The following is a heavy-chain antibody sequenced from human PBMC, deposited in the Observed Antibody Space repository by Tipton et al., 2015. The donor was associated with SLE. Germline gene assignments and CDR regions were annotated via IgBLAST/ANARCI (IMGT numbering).Heavy chain of an antibody. Sequence: SLRLSCAASGFTVSSNYMSWVRQAPGKGLEWVSVIYSGGSTYYSDSVKGRFTISRDNSKNTLYLQMNSLRAEDTAVYYCARGSASCYTAFDIWGEGTMVSVFS. J-gene: IGHJ3*02. CDR1: GFTVSSNY. D-gene: IGHD2-2*02. CDR3: ARGSASCYTAFDI. V-gene: IGHV3-53*05. CDR2: IYSGGST.